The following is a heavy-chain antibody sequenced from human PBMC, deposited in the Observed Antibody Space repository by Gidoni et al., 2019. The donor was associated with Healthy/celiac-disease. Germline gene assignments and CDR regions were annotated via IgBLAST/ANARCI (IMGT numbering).Heavy chain of an antibody. Sequence: EVQLVESGGGLVQPGGSLRLSCAASGFTFSSYSMNWVRQAPGKGLEWVSYISSSSSTIYYADSVKGRFTISRDNAKNSLYLQMNSLRDEDTAVYYCARESYYYDSSGYYYVFDYWGQGTLVTVSS. CDR3: ARESYYYDSSGYYYVFDY. CDR1: GFTFSSYS. V-gene: IGHV3-48*02. J-gene: IGHJ4*02. CDR2: ISSSSSTI. D-gene: IGHD3-22*01.